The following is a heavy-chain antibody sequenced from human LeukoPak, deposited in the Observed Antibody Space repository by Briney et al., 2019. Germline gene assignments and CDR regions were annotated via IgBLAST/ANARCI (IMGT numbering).Heavy chain of an antibody. J-gene: IGHJ6*02. CDR2: TYYRSKWYN. Sequence: SQTLSLTCAISGDSVSSKSAAWNWIRQSPSRGLEWLGRTYYRSKWYNDYAVSVKSRITINPDTSKNQFSLQLNSVTPEDTAVYYCAREGIQLLAGDYHYYGMDVWGQGTTVTVSS. CDR3: AREGIQLLAGDYHYYGMDV. D-gene: IGHD5-18*01. V-gene: IGHV6-1*01. CDR1: GDSVSSKSAA.